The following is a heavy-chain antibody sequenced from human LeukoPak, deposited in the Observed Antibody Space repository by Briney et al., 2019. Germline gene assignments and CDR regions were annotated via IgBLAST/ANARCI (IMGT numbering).Heavy chain of an antibody. J-gene: IGHJ6*03. D-gene: IGHD2-15*01. CDR2: ISGNGDDT. Sequence: GGSLRLSCAASGFTFDNYAMTWVRQVPGKGLEWVSIISGNGDDTYYADSVKGRFTISRDNSKNTLYLQMNSLRAEDTAVYYCAKSGVVDGRYQYYYYYMDVWGKGTTVTVSS. CDR3: AKSGVVDGRYQYYYYYMDV. V-gene: IGHV3-23*01. CDR1: GFTFDNYA.